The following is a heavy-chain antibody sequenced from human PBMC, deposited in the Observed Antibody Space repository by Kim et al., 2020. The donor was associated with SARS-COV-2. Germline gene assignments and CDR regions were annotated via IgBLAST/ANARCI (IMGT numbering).Heavy chain of an antibody. CDR3: ARGLGVYATHWCDP. J-gene: IGHJ5*02. Sequence: ASVNVSCKAAGYTFTTYDINWVRQATGQGLEWMGWVNPNSGNTGFAQQFEGRFTMTRNTSISTAYMELSNIKSEDTAVYYCARGLGVYATHWCDPWGSGTLVTVSS. V-gene: IGHV1-8*01. D-gene: IGHD2-8*01. CDR1: GYTFTTYD. CDR2: VNPNSGNT.